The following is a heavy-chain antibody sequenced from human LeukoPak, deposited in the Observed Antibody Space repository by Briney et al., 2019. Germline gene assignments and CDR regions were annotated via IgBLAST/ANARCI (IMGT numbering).Heavy chain of an antibody. D-gene: IGHD6-13*01. CDR3: ARDQYSSSWYGDY. J-gene: IGHJ4*02. CDR1: GFTFSSYS. CDR2: ISSSSSTI. V-gene: IGHV3-48*01. Sequence: PGGSLRLSCAASGFTFSSYSMNWVRQAPGKGLEWVSYISSSSSTIYYADSVKGRYTISRDNAKNSLYLQMNSLRAEDTAVYYCARDQYSSSWYGDYWGQGTLVTVSS.